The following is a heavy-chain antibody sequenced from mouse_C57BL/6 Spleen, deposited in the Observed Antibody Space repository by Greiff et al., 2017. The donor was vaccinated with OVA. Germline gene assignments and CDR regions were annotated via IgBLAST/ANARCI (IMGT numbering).Heavy chain of an antibody. CDR1: GFTFSDYG. Sequence: DVMLVESGGGLVKPGGSLKLSCAASGFTFSDYGMHWVRQAPEKGLEWVAYISSGSSTIYYADTVKGRFTISRDNAKNTLFLQMTSLRSEDTAMYYCARTTDYAMDYWGQGTSVTVSS. CDR2: ISSGSSTI. CDR3: ARTTDYAMDY. J-gene: IGHJ4*01. D-gene: IGHD2-12*01. V-gene: IGHV5-17*01.